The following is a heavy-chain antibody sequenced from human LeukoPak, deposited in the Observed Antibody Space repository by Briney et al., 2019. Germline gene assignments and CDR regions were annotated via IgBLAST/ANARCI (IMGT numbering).Heavy chain of an antibody. CDR3: ARHYGVDYNRRYFQH. J-gene: IGHJ1*01. CDR2: INHSGST. D-gene: IGHD3-10*01. Sequence: SETLSLTCAVYGGSFSGYYWSWIRQPPGKGLEWIGEINHSGSTNYNPSLKSRVTISVDTSKNQFSLKLSSVTAADTAVYYCARHYGVDYNRRYFQHWGQGTLVTVSS. V-gene: IGHV4-34*01. CDR1: GGSFSGYY.